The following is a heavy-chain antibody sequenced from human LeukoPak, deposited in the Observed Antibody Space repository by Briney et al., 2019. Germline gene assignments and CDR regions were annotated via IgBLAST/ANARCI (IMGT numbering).Heavy chain of an antibody. V-gene: IGHV3-7*03. CDR3: ARSGRYNWNDNWFDP. Sequence: GGSLRLSCAASGFTFSSYWMSWVRQASGKGLEWVANIKQDGSEKYYVDSVKGRFTISRDNAKNSLYLQMNSLRAEDTAVYYCARSGRYNWNDNWFDPWGQGTLVTVSS. D-gene: IGHD1-1*01. J-gene: IGHJ5*02. CDR1: GFTFSSYW. CDR2: IKQDGSEK.